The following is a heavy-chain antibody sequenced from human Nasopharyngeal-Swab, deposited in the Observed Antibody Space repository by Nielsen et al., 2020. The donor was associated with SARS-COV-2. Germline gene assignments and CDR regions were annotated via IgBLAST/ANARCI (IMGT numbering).Heavy chain of an antibody. D-gene: IGHD6-13*01. CDR3: AKCGVYTSSCPSDY. Sequence: LSLTCAASGFTFSIYAMSWVRQAPGKGLEWVSAISYSGGTTYYADSVKGRFTISRDNSKNTLYLQMSGLRAEDTAVYYCAKCGVYTSSCPSDYWGQRTLVTVSS. CDR1: GFTFSIYA. J-gene: IGHJ4*02. CDR2: ISYSGGTT. V-gene: IGHV3-23*01.